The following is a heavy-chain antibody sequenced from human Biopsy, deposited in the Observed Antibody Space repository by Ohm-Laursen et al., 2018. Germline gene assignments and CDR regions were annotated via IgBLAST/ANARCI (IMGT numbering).Heavy chain of an antibody. Sequence: TLSLTCTVSGGSINSHHWSWIRQPAGKGLEWIGRVYISGGTPYNPSLKRRVTMSLDTTKNQFSLRLRPVTAADTAVYYCTRDSPSYADYPFDYWGQGTLVTVSS. J-gene: IGHJ4*02. CDR1: GGSINSHH. CDR3: TRDSPSYADYPFDY. V-gene: IGHV4-4*07. D-gene: IGHD4-17*01. CDR2: VYISGGT.